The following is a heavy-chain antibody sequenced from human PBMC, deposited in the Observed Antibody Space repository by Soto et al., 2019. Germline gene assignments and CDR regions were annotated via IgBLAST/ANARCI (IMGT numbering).Heavy chain of an antibody. Sequence: GGSLRLSCAASGFTFSSYWMSWVRQAPGKGLEWVANIKQDGSEEYYVDSVKGRFTISRDNAKNSLYLQMNSLRAEDTAVYYCAREGARYGDYGLDYYYYGMDVWGQGTTVTVSS. D-gene: IGHD4-17*01. J-gene: IGHJ6*02. CDR1: GFTFSSYW. V-gene: IGHV3-7*01. CDR3: AREGARYGDYGLDYYYYGMDV. CDR2: IKQDGSEE.